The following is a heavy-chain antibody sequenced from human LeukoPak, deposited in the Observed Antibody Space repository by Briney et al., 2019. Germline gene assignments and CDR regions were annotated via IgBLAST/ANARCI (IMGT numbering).Heavy chain of an antibody. D-gene: IGHD2-21*01. J-gene: IGHJ4*02. CDR2: ISYDGSNK. CDR3: ARIADY. Sequence: PGGSLRLSCAASGFTFSSYAMHWVRQAPGKGLEWVAVISYDGSNKYCADSVKGRFTISRDNSKNTLYLQMNSLRAEDTAVYYCARIADYWGQGTLVTVSS. V-gene: IGHV3-30*04. CDR1: GFTFSSYA.